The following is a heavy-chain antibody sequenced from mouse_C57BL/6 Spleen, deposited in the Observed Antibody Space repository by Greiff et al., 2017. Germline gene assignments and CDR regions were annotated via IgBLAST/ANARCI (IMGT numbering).Heavy chain of an antibody. Sequence: VQLQQSGPVLLKPGASVMMSCKSSGYTFTDYYTNWVQHSHGKSLAWLGVINPYTGGSSYNQKFTGKATLTVDKSSSTAYMGLNSLTSEDSAVYYCASIYYDCDEGFDYWGQGTTRTVFS. V-gene: IGHV1-19*01. CDR3: ASIYYDCDEGFDY. J-gene: IGHJ2*01. CDR1: GYTFTDYY. CDR2: INPYTGGS. D-gene: IGHD2-4*01.